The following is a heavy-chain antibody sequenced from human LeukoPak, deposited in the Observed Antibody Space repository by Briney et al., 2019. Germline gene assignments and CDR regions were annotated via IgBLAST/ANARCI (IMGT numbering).Heavy chain of an antibody. CDR2: VYAGGTT. D-gene: IGHD6-19*01. CDR3: AKVPTRAVAGTFTYYGVDV. Sequence: PGGSLRLSCAASGFTVSSNYMSWVRQAPGKGLEWVSVVYAGGTTYYADSVKGRFTISRDISKNTLYLQMNSLRAEDTAEYYCAKVPTRAVAGTFTYYGVDVWGQGTTVTVSS. CDR1: GFTVSSNY. J-gene: IGHJ6*02. V-gene: IGHV3-66*01.